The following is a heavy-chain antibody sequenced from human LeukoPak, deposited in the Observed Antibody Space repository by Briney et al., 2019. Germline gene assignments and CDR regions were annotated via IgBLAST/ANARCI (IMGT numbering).Heavy chain of an antibody. D-gene: IGHD1-1*01. CDR1: GGSISSSNYY. CDR2: IYYSGST. J-gene: IGHJ4*02. Sequence: SETLSLTCSVSGGSISSSNYYWGWIRQPPGKGLEWIGSIYYSGSTYYNPSLKRRVTISVDTSKNQFSLKLSSVTAADTAVYYCARDRFLKKVATAPPQTDYWGQGTLVTVSS. CDR3: ARDRFLKKVATAPPQTDY. V-gene: IGHV4-39*07.